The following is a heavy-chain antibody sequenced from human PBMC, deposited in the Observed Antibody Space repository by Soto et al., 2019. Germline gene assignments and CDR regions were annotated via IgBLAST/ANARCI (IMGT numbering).Heavy chain of an antibody. Sequence: EVQLVESGGGLVKPGGSLRLSCAASGFTFNNAWMSWVRQAPGGGLEWVGRIKRNIDGGTTDYAAPVKGRFAISRDDSNTILYLQMNSLKREDTAVYYCTTVDAVVLNWGKGILVTVSS. CDR1: GFTFNNAW. V-gene: IGHV3-15*01. CDR2: IKRNIDGGTT. D-gene: IGHD6-19*01. J-gene: IGHJ4*02. CDR3: TTVDAVVLN.